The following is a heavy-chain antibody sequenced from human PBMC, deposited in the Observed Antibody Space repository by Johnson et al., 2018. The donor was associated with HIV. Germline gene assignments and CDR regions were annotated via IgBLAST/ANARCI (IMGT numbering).Heavy chain of an antibody. CDR3: AKAPKGGTRWARRRRGAFDI. D-gene: IGHD1-7*01. CDR1: AFTFDDYA. V-gene: IGHV3-9*01. Sequence: VQLVESVGGLVQPGRSLRLSCAASAFTFDDYAMHWVRQAPGKGLEWVSGISWNSGSIGYADSVKGRFTISRDNAKNSLYLQMNSLRGEDTALYYCAKAPKGGTRWARRRRGAFDIWGQGTKVTVSS. J-gene: IGHJ3*02. CDR2: ISWNSGSI.